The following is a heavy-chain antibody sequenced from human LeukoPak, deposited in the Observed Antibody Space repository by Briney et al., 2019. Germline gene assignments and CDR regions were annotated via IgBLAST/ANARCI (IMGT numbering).Heavy chain of an antibody. D-gene: IGHD3-3*01. Sequence: PSETLSLTCTVSGGSISSYYWSWIRQPPGKGLEWIGYIYYSGSTNYNPSLKRRGTISVDTSKTQYSLKLSSVTAADTAVYYCARGQPLRFLEWLPSPMDVWGQGTTVTVSS. CDR1: GGSISSYY. J-gene: IGHJ6*02. CDR2: IYYSGST. V-gene: IGHV4-59*08. CDR3: ARGQPLRFLEWLPSPMDV.